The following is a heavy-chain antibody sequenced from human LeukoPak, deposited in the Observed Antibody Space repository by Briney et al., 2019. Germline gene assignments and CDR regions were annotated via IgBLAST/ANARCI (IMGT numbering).Heavy chain of an antibody. V-gene: IGHV1-18*01. D-gene: IGHD2-2*01. CDR1: GYTFTNYG. CDR3: ARAAYQLRLGEYFDY. CDR2: ISGYNENT. J-gene: IGHJ4*02. Sequence: ASVKVSCKASGYTFTNYGVSWVRQAPGQGLEWMGWISGYNENTNCAQKLQGRVTMTTDTATSTAYMELRSLRSDDTAVYYCARAAYQLRLGEYFDYWGQGTLVTVSS.